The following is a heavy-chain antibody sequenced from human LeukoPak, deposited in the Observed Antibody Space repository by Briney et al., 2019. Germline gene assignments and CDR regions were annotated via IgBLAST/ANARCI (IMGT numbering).Heavy chain of an antibody. D-gene: IGHD3-16*01. J-gene: IGHJ4*02. CDR3: ARDVGWGAVDY. CDR2: ISSSSTI. Sequence: GGSLRLSCAASGVTFSSYSMNWVREGPGHGREWVSYISSSSTIYYADSVKGRFTISRDNAKNSLYLQMNSLRAEDTAVYYCARDVGWGAVDYWGQGTLVTVSS. V-gene: IGHV3-48*04. CDR1: GVTFSSYS.